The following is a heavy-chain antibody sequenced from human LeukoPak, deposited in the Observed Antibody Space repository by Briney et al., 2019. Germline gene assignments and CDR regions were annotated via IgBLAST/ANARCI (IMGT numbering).Heavy chain of an antibody. CDR3: AKDKGFCTTTTCYVLSNDAFDI. V-gene: IGHV3-30*02. Sequence: PGGSLRLSCAASGFSFRNYGMHWVRQASGKGLEWVAFIRFDGTNKYFTDSVKGRFTISRDNSKNTLYLQMSSLGAEDTAVYYCAKDKGFCTTTTCYVLSNDAFDIWGQGTMVTVSS. CDR1: GFSFRNYG. J-gene: IGHJ3*02. D-gene: IGHD2-2*01. CDR2: IRFDGTNK.